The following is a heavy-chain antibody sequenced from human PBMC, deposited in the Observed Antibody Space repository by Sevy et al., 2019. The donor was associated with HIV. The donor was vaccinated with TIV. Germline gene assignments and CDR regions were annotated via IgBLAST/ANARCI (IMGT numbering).Heavy chain of an antibody. V-gene: IGHV5-51*01. CDR2: IYPGDSDT. CDR3: ARQRRGTDAFDI. J-gene: IGHJ3*02. CDR1: GYSFTSYW. Sequence: GESLKISCKGSGYSFTSYWIGWVRQMPGKGLEWMGIIYPGDSDTRYSPSFQGQVTISADKSISTAYLQWSGLNASDTAIYYGARQRRGTDAFDIWGQGTMVTVSS. D-gene: IGHD3-10*01.